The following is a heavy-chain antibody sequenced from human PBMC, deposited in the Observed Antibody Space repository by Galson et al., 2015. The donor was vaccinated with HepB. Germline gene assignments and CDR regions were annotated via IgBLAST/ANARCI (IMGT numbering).Heavy chain of an antibody. Sequence: SVKVSCKASGGTFSSYAISWVRQAPGQGLEWMGGIIPIFGIANYAQKFQGRVTITADKSTSTAYMEPSSLRSEDTAVYYCAREGGLGVGASEGMDAFDIWGQGTMVTVSS. D-gene: IGHD1-26*01. V-gene: IGHV1-69*10. CDR1: GGTFSSYA. CDR2: IIPIFGIA. CDR3: AREGGLGVGASEGMDAFDI. J-gene: IGHJ3*02.